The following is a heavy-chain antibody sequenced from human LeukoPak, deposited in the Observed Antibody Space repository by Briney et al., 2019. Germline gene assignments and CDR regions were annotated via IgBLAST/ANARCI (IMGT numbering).Heavy chain of an antibody. CDR1: GGSISSSSYY. CDR2: IYYSGST. V-gene: IGHV4-39*01. Sequence: SETLSLTCTVSGGSISSSSYYWGWIRQPPGKGLEWIGSIYYSGSTYYNPSLKSRVTISVDTSKNQFSLKLSSVTAADTAVYYCARHTPTALAVGYYYGMDVWGQGTTVTVSS. D-gene: IGHD3-16*01. CDR3: ARHTPTALAVGYYYGMDV. J-gene: IGHJ6*02.